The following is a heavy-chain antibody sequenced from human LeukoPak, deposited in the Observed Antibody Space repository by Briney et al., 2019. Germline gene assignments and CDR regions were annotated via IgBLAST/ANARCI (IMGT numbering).Heavy chain of an antibody. CDR1: GFSFSSYG. J-gene: IGHJ4*02. CDR2: ISYDGTNK. D-gene: IGHD1-1*01. V-gene: IGHV3-30*18. Sequence: PGESLKISCAASGFSFSSYGMHWVRQAPGKGLEWVAVISYDGTNKDYADSVKGRFTISRDNSKNTLFLQMNSLRTEDTAVYYCAKDRGWNGAFDHWGQGTLVTVSS. CDR3: AKDRGWNGAFDH.